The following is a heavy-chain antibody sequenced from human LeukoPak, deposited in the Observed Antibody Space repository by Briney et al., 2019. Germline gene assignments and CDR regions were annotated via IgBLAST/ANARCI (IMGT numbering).Heavy chain of an antibody. CDR2: ISASGNT. Sequence: PSETLSLTCAVYGGSFSGYYWSWIRQPPGKGLEWIGRISASGNTNYNPSLRSRVTMSVDTSKNQFSLKLSSVTAADTAVYYCARQTGSGLFILPGGQGTLVTVSS. V-gene: IGHV4-59*10. J-gene: IGHJ4*02. CDR3: ARQTGSGLFILP. CDR1: GGSFSGYY. D-gene: IGHD3/OR15-3a*01.